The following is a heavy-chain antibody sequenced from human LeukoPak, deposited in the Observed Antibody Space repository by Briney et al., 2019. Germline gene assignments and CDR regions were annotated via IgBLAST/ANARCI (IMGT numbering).Heavy chain of an antibody. Sequence: SETLSLTCTVSGGSISSYYWSWIRQPAGKGLEWIGRIYTSGSTNYNPSLKSRVTMSVDTSKNQFSLKLSSVTAADTAVYYCATSADRHSSSWYMWYWGQGTLVTVSS. CDR3: ATSADRHSSSWYMWY. J-gene: IGHJ4*02. CDR1: GGSISSYY. CDR2: IYTSGST. V-gene: IGHV4-4*07. D-gene: IGHD6-13*01.